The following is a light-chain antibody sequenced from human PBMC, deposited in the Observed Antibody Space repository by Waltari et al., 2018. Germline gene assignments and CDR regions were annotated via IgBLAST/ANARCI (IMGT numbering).Light chain of an antibody. CDR2: KAS. V-gene: IGKV1-5*03. J-gene: IGKJ1*01. CDR3: QQYDRFSAT. CDR1: QSIDNW. Sequence: DIQMPQSPSTLSASVGDRVTITCRASQSIDNWLAWYQQKPGKAPKLLIYKASRLESGVPSRFSGSGSGAEFTLTISSLQPDDSATYYCQQYDRFSATFGQGTQVEIK.